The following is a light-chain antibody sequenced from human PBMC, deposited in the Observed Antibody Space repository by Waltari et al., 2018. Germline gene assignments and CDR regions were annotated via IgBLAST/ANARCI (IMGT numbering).Light chain of an antibody. CDR3: QTGGHGTWV. J-gene: IGLJ3*02. V-gene: IGLV4-69*01. CDR2: VNSDGSH. CDR1: SGHSTNV. Sequence: QLVLTQSPSASASLGASVKLTCTLSSGHSTNVIAWLQKRPEKGPRYLMKVNSDGSHNKGDEIPYRFAGSSSGAERYLTIASRQSEDEADYYCQTGGHGTWVFGGGTKLTVL.